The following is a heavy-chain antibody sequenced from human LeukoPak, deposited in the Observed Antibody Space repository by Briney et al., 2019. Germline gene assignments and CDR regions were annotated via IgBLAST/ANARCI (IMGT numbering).Heavy chain of an antibody. V-gene: IGHV3-7*01. CDR1: GFTFSSYS. J-gene: IGHJ4*02. CDR2: INQDGSEK. CDR3: ARDRVWTVLY. Sequence: PGGSLRLSCAASGFTFSSYSMNWVRQAPGKGLEWVANINQDGSEKYYVDSMKGRFTISRDNAKNSLYLQMNSLRAEDTAVYYCARDRVWTVLYWGQGTLVSVSS. D-gene: IGHD6-13*01.